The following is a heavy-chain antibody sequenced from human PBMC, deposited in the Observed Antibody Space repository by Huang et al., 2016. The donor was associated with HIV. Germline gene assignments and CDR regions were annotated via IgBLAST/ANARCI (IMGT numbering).Heavy chain of an antibody. CDR3: VKERGSSRARSSFDF. J-gene: IGHJ3*01. Sequence: QVRLVESGGGVVQPGASLTLSCSASGFPFSAYGMDWGRQAPGKGLEGVSFIRYDGNNDYLIGSVKGRFTISRDNSNNTLYLRMNSLRPEDTAVYYCVKERGSSRARSSFDFWGQGTSVIVSS. V-gene: IGHV3-30*02. D-gene: IGHD6-13*01. CDR1: GFPFSAYG. CDR2: IRYDGNND.